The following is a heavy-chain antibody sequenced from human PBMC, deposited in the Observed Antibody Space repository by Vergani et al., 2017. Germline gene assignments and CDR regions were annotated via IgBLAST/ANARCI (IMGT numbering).Heavy chain of an antibody. CDR3: ARIEGYCGSTSCYRSNYYYMDV. CDR2: IYPGDSDT. Sequence: EVQLVQSGAEVKKPGESLKISCKGSGYSFTSYWIGWVRQMPGKGLEWMGIIYPGDSDTRYSPSFQGQVTISADKSISTAYLQWSSLKASDTAMYYCARIEGYCGSTSCYRSNYYYMDVWGKGTTVTVSS. D-gene: IGHD2-2*02. CDR1: GYSFTSYW. J-gene: IGHJ6*03. V-gene: IGHV5-51*01.